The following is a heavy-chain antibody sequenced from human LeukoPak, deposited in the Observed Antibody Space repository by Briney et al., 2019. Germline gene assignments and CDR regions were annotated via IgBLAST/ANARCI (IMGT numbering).Heavy chain of an antibody. CDR1: GGSFSGYY. J-gene: IGHJ4*02. CDR2: INHSGST. D-gene: IGHD7-27*01. V-gene: IGHV4-34*01. Sequence: KPSETLSLTCAVYGGSFSGYYWSWIRQPPGKGLEWIGEINHSGSTNYNPSLKSRVTISVDTSKKQFSLKLSSVTAADTAVYYCARGANWGSPDYWGQGTLVTVSS. CDR3: ARGANWGSPDY.